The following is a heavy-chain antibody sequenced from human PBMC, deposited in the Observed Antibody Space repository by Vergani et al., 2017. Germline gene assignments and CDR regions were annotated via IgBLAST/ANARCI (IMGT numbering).Heavy chain of an antibody. V-gene: IGHV1-46*01. D-gene: IGHD3-10*01. CDR2: INPSGGST. CDR3: ARELGSKNH. Sequence: QVQLVQSGAEVKKPGASVKVSCKASGYTFTSYYMHWVRQAPGQGLEWMGIINPSGGSTSYAQKFQGRVTITADESTSTAYMELSSLRSEDTAVYYCARELGSKNHWGQGTLVTVSS. J-gene: IGHJ5*02. CDR1: GYTFTSYY.